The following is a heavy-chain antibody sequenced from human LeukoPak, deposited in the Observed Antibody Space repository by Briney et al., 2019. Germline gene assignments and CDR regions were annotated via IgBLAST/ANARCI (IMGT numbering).Heavy chain of an antibody. CDR1: GFTFSRYA. J-gene: IGHJ4*02. Sequence: PGGSLRLSCAASGFTFSRYAMSWVRQAPGKGLEWVSAISGSGGSTYYADSVRGRFTISRDNSKNTLYLQMHSLRAEDTAVYYCAKSDGDYDDYFDYWGQGTLVTVSS. CDR3: AKSDGDYDDYFDY. D-gene: IGHD4-17*01. V-gene: IGHV3-23*01. CDR2: ISGSGGST.